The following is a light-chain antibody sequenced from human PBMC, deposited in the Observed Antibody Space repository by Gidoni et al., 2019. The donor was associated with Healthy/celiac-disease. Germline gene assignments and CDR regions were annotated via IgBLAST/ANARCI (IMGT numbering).Light chain of an antibody. V-gene: IGKV3-15*01. CDR2: GAS. Sequence: EIVMTQSPATLSVSPGERATLSCRASQSVSSNLAGYQQKPGQAPRLLIYGASTRATGIPARFSGSGSGTEFTLTISSLQSEDFAVYYCQQYNNWPPKTFXQXTKVXIK. CDR1: QSVSSN. CDR3: QQYNNWPPKT. J-gene: IGKJ1*01.